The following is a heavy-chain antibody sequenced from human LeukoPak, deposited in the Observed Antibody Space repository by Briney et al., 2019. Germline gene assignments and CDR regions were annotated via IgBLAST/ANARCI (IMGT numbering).Heavy chain of an antibody. CDR2: INWNGGST. V-gene: IGHV3-20*04. D-gene: IGHD3-9*01. J-gene: IGHJ4*02. CDR1: GFTFDDYG. CDR3: ARESGHTISFDY. Sequence: GGSLRLSCAASGFTFDDYGMSWVRQAPGKGLEWVSGINWNGGSTGYADSVKRRFTNSRDNAKNSLYLQMNSLRAEDTALYYCARESGHTISFDYWGQGTLVAVSS.